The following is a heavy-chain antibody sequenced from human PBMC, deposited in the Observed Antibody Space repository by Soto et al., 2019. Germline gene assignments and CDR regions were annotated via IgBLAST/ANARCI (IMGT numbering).Heavy chain of an antibody. CDR1: GGSISSSSYY. Sequence: QLQLQESGPGLVKPSETLSLTCTVSGGSISSSSYYWGWIRQPPGKGLAWIGSIYYSGSTYYNPSLKSRVTISVDTSKNQFALKLSSVTAADTAVYYCARKSEGEPFDYWGQGTLVTVSS. CDR3: ARKSEGEPFDY. J-gene: IGHJ4*02. CDR2: IYYSGST. V-gene: IGHV4-39*01.